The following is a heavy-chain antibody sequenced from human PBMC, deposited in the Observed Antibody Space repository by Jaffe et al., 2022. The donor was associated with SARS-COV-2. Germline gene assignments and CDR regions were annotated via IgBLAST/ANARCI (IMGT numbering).Heavy chain of an antibody. Sequence: EVQLLESGGGLVQPGGSLRLSCAASGFTFSSYAMSWVRQAPGKGLEWVSAISGSGGSTYYADSVKGRFTISRDNSKNTLYLQMNSLRAEDTAVYYCAKGLSVATIHPSKAAPDYWGQGTLVTVSS. CDR1: GFTFSSYA. CDR3: AKGLSVATIHPSKAAPDY. J-gene: IGHJ4*02. V-gene: IGHV3-23*01. D-gene: IGHD5-12*01. CDR2: ISGSGGST.